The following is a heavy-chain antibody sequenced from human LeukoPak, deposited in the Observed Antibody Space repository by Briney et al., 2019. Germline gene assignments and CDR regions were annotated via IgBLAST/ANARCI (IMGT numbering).Heavy chain of an antibody. CDR2: IKNKHDGGTT. CDR3: TTVRGNGWGSF. J-gene: IGHJ4*02. D-gene: IGHD3-16*01. V-gene: IGHV3-15*01. CDR1: GFTFSSYA. Sequence: KTGGSLRLSCVASGFTFSSYAMSWVRQAPGKGLEWVGRIKNKHDGGTTDYAVPVKGRFTISRDDSKNTLYLQMNSLNTEDTGVYYCTTVRGNGWGSFWGQGTLVTVSS.